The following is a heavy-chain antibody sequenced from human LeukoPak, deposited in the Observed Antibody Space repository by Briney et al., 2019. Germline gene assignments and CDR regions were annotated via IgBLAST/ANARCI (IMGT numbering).Heavy chain of an antibody. CDR1: GGSISSGGYY. D-gene: IGHD1-1*01. V-gene: IGHV4-31*03. Sequence: SETLSLTCTVSGGSISSGGYYWGWIRQHQGKGLEWIEYIYYSGSTYYNPSPKSRVTITVNTSKNQFSLKLSSVTAADTAVYYCARRSGTEERGYFHYWGQGTLVTVSS. CDR3: ARRSGTEERGYFHY. J-gene: IGHJ4*02. CDR2: IYYSGST.